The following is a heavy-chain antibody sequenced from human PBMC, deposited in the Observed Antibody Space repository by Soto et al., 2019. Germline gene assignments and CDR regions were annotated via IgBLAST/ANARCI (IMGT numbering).Heavy chain of an antibody. J-gene: IGHJ1*01. CDR3: AKDRVPAAAGTGGYFQH. V-gene: IGHV3-23*01. D-gene: IGHD6-13*01. CDR1: GFTFSSYA. Sequence: GGSLRLSCAASGFTFSSYAMSWVRQAPGKGLEWVSAISGSGGSTYYADSVKGRFAISRDNSENTLYLQMNSLRAEDTAVYYCAKDRVPAAAGTGGYFQHWGRGTLVTVSS. CDR2: ISGSGGST.